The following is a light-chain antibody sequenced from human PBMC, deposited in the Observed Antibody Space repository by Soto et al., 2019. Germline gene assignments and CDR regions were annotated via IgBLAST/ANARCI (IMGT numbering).Light chain of an antibody. Sequence: DIQMTQSPSAMSASVGDTVTITCRASQGISNYLAWFQQKPGKVPERLIFGASSLQSGVPSRFSGRGYGTEFTLTISSLQPEDFATYYCQQLTNFRFTFGQGTKLDIK. J-gene: IGKJ2*01. V-gene: IGKV1-17*03. CDR2: GAS. CDR1: QGISNY. CDR3: QQLTNFRFT.